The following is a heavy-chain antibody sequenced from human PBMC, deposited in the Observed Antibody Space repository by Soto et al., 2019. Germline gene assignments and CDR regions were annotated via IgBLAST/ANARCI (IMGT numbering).Heavy chain of an antibody. D-gene: IGHD3-3*01. CDR2: IYYSGST. V-gene: IGHV4-39*01. CDR1: GGSISSSSYY. CDR3: ASYLERHYDFWSGYGLWFDP. J-gene: IGHJ5*02. Sequence: QLQLQESGPGLVKPSETLSLTCTVSGGSISSSSYYWGWIRQPPGKGLEWIGSIYYSGSTYYNPSLKSRVTISVDTSKNQFSLILRAVTAADTAVYYCASYLERHYDFWSGYGLWFDPWGQGTLVTVSS.